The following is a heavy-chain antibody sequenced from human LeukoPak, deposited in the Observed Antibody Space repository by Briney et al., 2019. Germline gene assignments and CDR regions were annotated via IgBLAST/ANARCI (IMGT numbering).Heavy chain of an antibody. V-gene: IGHV3-21*04. Sequence: GGSLRLSCAASGFTFSSYSMNWVRQAPGKGLEWVSSISSSSSYIYYADSVKGRFTISRDNSKNTLYLQMNSLRAEDTAVYYCAKDQDIVAVPPSGMDVWGKGTTVTVSS. CDR1: GFTFSSYS. J-gene: IGHJ6*04. CDR2: ISSSSSYI. D-gene: IGHD2-2*01. CDR3: AKDQDIVAVPPSGMDV.